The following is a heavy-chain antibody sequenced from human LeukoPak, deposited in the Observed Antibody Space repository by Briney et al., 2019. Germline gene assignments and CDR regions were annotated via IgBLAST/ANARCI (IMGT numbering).Heavy chain of an antibody. CDR3: ARRVRQQYYYDSGTDAFDI. Sequence: PGESLKISCKGSGYSFTSYWIGWVRQMPGKGLEWMGIIYPGDSDTRYSPSFQGQVTISADKSISTAYLQWSSLTASDTAMYYCARRVRQQYYYDSGTDAFDIWGQGTVVTVSS. CDR1: GYSFTSYW. J-gene: IGHJ3*02. D-gene: IGHD3-22*01. CDR2: IYPGDSDT. V-gene: IGHV5-51*01.